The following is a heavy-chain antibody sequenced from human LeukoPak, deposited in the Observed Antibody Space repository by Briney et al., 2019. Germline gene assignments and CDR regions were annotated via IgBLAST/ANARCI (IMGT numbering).Heavy chain of an antibody. CDR3: ARSVPFTVVVVPVAYNWFDP. Sequence: SETLSLTCAVYGGSFSGYYWSWIRQPPGKGLEWIGEINHSGSTNYNPSLKSRVTISVDTSKNQFSLKLSSVTAADTAVYYCARSVPFTVVVVPVAYNWFDPWGQGTLVTVSS. V-gene: IGHV4-34*01. J-gene: IGHJ5*02. CDR1: GGSFSGYY. D-gene: IGHD2-2*01. CDR2: INHSGST.